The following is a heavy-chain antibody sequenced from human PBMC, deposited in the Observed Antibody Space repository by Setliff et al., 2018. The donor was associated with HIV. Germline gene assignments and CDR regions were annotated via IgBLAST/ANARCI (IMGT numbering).Heavy chain of an antibody. CDR3: ARGLRGWSHRGFDY. CDR1: GGSFSGYY. Sequence: PSETLSLTCAVYGGSFSGYYWSWIRQPPGKGLEWIGEINHSGSTNYNPSLKSRVTISVDTSKNQFSLKLRSVTAAETAVYYCARGLRGWSHRGFDYWGQGTLVTVSS. CDR2: INHSGST. V-gene: IGHV4-34*01. D-gene: IGHD2-15*01. J-gene: IGHJ4*02.